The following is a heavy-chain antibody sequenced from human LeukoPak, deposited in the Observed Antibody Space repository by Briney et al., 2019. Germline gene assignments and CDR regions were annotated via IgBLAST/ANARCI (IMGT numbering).Heavy chain of an antibody. J-gene: IGHJ3*02. CDR2: IGGSGDRT. Sequence: GGSLRLSCAASGFTFSTYAMSWVRQAPGKGLEWVATIGGSGDRTYYVDSVKGRFTVSRDNYKNTLYLQMNSLRAEDTAVYFCAKGAYDSSGYYLPRESFDIWGQGTVVIVSS. CDR3: AKGAYDSSGYYLPRESFDI. CDR1: GFTFSTYA. D-gene: IGHD3-22*01. V-gene: IGHV3-23*01.